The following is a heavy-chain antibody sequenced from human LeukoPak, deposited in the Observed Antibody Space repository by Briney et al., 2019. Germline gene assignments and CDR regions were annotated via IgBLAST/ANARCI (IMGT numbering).Heavy chain of an antibody. J-gene: IGHJ1*01. CDR1: GFTFSSYA. Sequence: GGSLRLSCSASGFTFSSYAMHWVRQAPGKGLEYVSAISSNGGSTYYADSAKGRFTISRDNSKNTLYLQMNSLRAEDTAVYYCARDQYTSNWYVHHWGQGTLVTVSS. CDR2: ISSNGGST. V-gene: IGHV3-64*04. D-gene: IGHD4-11*01. CDR3: ARDQYTSNWYVHH.